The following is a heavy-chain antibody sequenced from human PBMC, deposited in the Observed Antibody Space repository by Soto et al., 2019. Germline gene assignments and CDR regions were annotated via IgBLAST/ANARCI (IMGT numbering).Heavy chain of an antibody. J-gene: IGHJ4*02. CDR1: GFTFSSYA. CDR2: IINSGGGT. V-gene: IGHV3-23*01. D-gene: IGHD6-13*01. CDR3: AKVVAAAGSNY. Sequence: GGSLRLSCAASGFTFSSYAMSWVRQAPGKGLEWVSAIINSGGGTYYADSVKGRFTISRDNSKDTLYLQMYSLRAEDTALYYCAKVVAAAGSNYWGQGTLVTVSS.